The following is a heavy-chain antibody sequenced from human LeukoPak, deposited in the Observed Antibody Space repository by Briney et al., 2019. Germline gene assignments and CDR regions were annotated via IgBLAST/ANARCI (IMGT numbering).Heavy chain of an antibody. Sequence: QPGGSLRRSCAASGFTFSNAWMSWVRQAPGKGLEWVSSISGSGDRTFYADSVKGRFTISRDSSKNTLFLQMNTLRVEDTALYYCAKDISRDTMIVADHWGQGTLVTVSS. V-gene: IGHV3-23*01. D-gene: IGHD3-22*01. CDR3: AKDISRDTMIVADH. CDR1: GFTFSNAW. J-gene: IGHJ4*02. CDR2: ISGSGDRT.